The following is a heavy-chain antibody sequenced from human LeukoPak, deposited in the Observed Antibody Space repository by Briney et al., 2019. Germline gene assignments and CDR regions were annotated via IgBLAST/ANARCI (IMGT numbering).Heavy chain of an antibody. Sequence: ASVKVSCKASGYTFTSYGINWLRQAPGQGLEWMGWISPYNGNTNHVQKLQGRVTMTTDTSTSTVYLELRSLRSDDTAVYYCARAVGDNSGMITYFDYWGQGTLVTVSS. CDR3: ARAVGDNSGMITYFDY. J-gene: IGHJ4*02. D-gene: IGHD6-25*01. V-gene: IGHV1-18*01. CDR2: ISPYNGNT. CDR1: GYTFTSYG.